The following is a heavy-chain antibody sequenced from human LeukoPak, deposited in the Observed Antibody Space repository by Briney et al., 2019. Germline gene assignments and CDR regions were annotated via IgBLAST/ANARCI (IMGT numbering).Heavy chain of an antibody. CDR2: ISDDGSRQ. J-gene: IGHJ4*02. D-gene: IGHD6-19*01. V-gene: IGHV3-30*15. CDR3: AREQSGDGWSGFDY. Sequence: GGSLRLSCAASGFTFRSYAMHWVRQAPGKGLEWVAVISDDGSRQHYADYLEGRITISRDNSKNTVSLQMSSLRTEDTAVYFCAREQSGDGWSGFDYWGQGTLVTVSS. CDR1: GFTFRSYA.